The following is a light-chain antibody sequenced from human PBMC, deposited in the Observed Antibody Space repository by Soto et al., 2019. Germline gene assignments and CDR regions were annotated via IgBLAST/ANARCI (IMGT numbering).Light chain of an antibody. CDR2: EVS. CDR1: SGDVGGYNY. J-gene: IGLJ3*02. Sequence: QSALTQPASVSGSLGQSITISCTGTSGDVGGYNYVSWYQQHPGKAPKFMIYEVSNRPSGVSNRFSGSKSGNTASLTISGLHAEDEADYYCSSYTSSSTWVFGGGTKLTVL. V-gene: IGLV2-14*01. CDR3: SSYTSSSTWV.